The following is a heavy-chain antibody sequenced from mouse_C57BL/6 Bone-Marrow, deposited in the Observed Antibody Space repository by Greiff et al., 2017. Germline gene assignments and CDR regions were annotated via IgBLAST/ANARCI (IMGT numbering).Heavy chain of an antibody. CDR3: ARDYYGSRYFDV. J-gene: IGHJ1*03. D-gene: IGHD1-1*01. V-gene: IGHV1-55*01. CDR1: GYTFTSYW. Sequence: QVQLQQPGAELVKPGASVKMSCKASGYTFTSYWITWVKQRPGQGLEWIGDIYPGSGSTNYNEKFKSKATLTVDTSSSTAYMQLSSLTSEDSAVYYCARDYYGSRYFDVWGTGTTVTVSS. CDR2: IYPGSGST.